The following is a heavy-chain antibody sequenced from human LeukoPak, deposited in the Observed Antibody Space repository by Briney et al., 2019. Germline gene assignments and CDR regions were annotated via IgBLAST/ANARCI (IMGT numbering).Heavy chain of an antibody. CDR2: IYHSGSI. D-gene: IGHD2-15*01. CDR3: ARGKGGPPDY. Sequence: SETLSLTCTASGGSISSGGYYWSWIRQPPGKGLEWIGYIYHSGSIYYNPSLKSRVTISVDRSKNQFSLKLSSVTAADTAVYYCARGKGGPPDYWGQGTLVTVSS. CDR1: GGSISSGGYY. V-gene: IGHV4-30-2*01. J-gene: IGHJ4*02.